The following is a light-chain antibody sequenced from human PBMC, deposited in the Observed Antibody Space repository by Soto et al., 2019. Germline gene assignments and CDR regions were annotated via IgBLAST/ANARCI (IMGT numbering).Light chain of an antibody. CDR1: ESVSTY. CDR2: DTS. V-gene: IGKV3-11*01. CDR3: QQRSNWLRT. J-gene: IGKJ4*01. Sequence: EVVLAQSPATLSLSPGERATLSCTASESVSTYLAWYQQKPGQSPRLLIYDTSRRATGIPARFSGRGSGTDITLSISSLAHEDFVVYYGQQRSNWLRTFGGGTKVEIK.